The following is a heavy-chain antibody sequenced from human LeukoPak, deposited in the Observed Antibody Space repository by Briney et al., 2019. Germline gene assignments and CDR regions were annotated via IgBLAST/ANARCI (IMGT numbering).Heavy chain of an antibody. Sequence: GGSLRLSCAASGFSVSTKYMSWGRQAPGKGLEWVSIINVGGDTYYADSVKGRFTIFRDTSKNTVYLQMDNLRAEDTAVYYCARGQGFLLDLWGQGTLVTVSS. CDR3: ARGQGFLLDL. V-gene: IGHV3-53*01. J-gene: IGHJ5*02. CDR2: INVGGDT. D-gene: IGHD3-10*01. CDR1: GFSVSTKY.